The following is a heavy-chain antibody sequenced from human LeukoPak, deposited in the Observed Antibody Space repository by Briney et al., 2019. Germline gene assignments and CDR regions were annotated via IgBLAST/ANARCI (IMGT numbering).Heavy chain of an antibody. CDR3: ATSRSGYSYADY. D-gene: IGHD5-18*01. V-gene: IGHV4-59*08. CDR2: SYYTGST. J-gene: IGHJ4*02. CDR1: GGSISSYY. Sequence: SETLSLTCTVSGGSISSYYWSWIRQPPGKGLEWIGYSYYTGSTNYNPSLKSRATISVDTSKNQFSLNLRSVTAADTAMYYCATSRSGYSYADYWGQGTLVTVSS.